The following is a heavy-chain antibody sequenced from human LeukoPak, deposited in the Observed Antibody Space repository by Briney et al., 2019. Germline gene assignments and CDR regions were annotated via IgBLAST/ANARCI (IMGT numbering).Heavy chain of an antibody. CDR1: GFTFSSYA. J-gene: IGHJ4*02. D-gene: IGHD1-14*01. V-gene: IGHV3-21*01. Sequence: GGSLRLSCTASGFTFSSYAMSWVRQAPGKGLEWVSSISSNSRYIYYADSVKGRFTISRDNAENSLFLQMNSLRAEDTAVYYCARENHGSFDYWGQGTLVTVSS. CDR3: ARENHGSFDY. CDR2: ISSNSRYI.